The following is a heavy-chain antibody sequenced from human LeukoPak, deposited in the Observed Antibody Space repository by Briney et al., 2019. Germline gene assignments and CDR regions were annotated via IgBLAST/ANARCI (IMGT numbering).Heavy chain of an antibody. CDR2: ISGSGDST. J-gene: IGHJ4*02. CDR1: GFTFSCHA. V-gene: IGHV3-23*01. D-gene: IGHD1-26*01. Sequence: GGSLRLSCVASGFTFSCHAMSWVRQAPGKGLEWVSTISGSGDSTFYADSVKGRFTISRDNSKNTLYLQMSSLRADDTAMYYCAKLILGARSLFDFRGQGILVTVSS. CDR3: AKLILGARSLFDF.